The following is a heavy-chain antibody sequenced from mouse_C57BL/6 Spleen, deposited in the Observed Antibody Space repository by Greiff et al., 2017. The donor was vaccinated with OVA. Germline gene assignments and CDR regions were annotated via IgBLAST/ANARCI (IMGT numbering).Heavy chain of an antibody. CDR3: ARRDYYGSNYAMDY. CDR2: IYPGSGNT. D-gene: IGHD1-1*01. J-gene: IGHJ4*01. CDR1: GYTFTDYY. Sequence: VQLQQSGAELVRPGASVKLSCKASGYTFTDYYINWVKQRPGQGLEWIARIYPGSGNTYYNEKFKGKATLTAEKSSSTAYMQLSSLTSEDSAVYFCARRDYYGSNYAMDYWGQGTSVTVSS. V-gene: IGHV1-76*01.